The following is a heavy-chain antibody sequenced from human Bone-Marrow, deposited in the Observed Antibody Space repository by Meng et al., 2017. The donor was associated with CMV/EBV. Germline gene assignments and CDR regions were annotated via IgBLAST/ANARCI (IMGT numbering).Heavy chain of an antibody. CDR3: AHRREYCSSTSCYPTCFDY. CDR1: GFSLSTSGVG. J-gene: IGHJ4*02. D-gene: IGHD2-2*01. CDR2: LYWNDDK. V-gene: IGHV2-5*01. Sequence: SGPTLVKPTQTLTLTCTFSGFSLSTSGVGVGWIRQPPGKPLEGLALLYWNDDKRYSPSLKSRLTITKDTSKNEVVLTMTNMDPVDTATYYCAHRREYCSSTSCYPTCFDYWGQGTLVTVSS.